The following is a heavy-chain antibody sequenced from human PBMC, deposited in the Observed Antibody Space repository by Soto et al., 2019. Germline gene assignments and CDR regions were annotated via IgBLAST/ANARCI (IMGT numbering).Heavy chain of an antibody. V-gene: IGHV3-73*01. CDR3: TSRGPDPQYLDDY. CDR1: GFTFSGSA. Sequence: PGGSLRLSCAASGFTFSGSAMHWVRQASGKGLEWVGRIRSKANSYATAYAASVKGRFTISRDDSKNTAYLQMNSLKTEDTAVYYCTSRGPDPQYLDDYWGQGTLVTVSS. CDR2: IRSKANSYAT. J-gene: IGHJ4*02. D-gene: IGHD2-2*01.